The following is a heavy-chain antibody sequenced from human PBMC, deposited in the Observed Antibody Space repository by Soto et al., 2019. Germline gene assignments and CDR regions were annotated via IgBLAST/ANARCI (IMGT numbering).Heavy chain of an antibody. CDR3: ARDGVDAGVYFDY. J-gene: IGHJ4*02. Sequence: EVQLVESGGSLVLPGGSLRLSCAASGFSFSSHWMCWVRQAPGKGLEWVATINQAGNEKYYVDSVKGRFTISRDNAKNSLYLQVSSLRAENTALYYCARDGVDAGVYFDYGGQGALVIVSS. CDR1: GFSFSSHW. V-gene: IGHV3-7*01. CDR2: INQAGNEK. D-gene: IGHD2-15*01.